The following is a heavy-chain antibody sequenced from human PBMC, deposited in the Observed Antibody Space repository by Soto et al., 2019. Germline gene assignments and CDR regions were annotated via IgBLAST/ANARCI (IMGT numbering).Heavy chain of an antibody. CDR1: GGSISSGGYY. D-gene: IGHD3-22*01. CDR3: ARDSNYDSSGYYYSALDY. Sequence: SETLSLTCTVSGGSISSGGYYWSWIRQHPGKGLEWIGYIYYSGSTYYNPSLKSRVTISVDTSKNQFSLKLSSVTAADTAVYYCARDSNYDSSGYYYSALDYWGQGTLVTVSS. CDR2: IYYSGST. J-gene: IGHJ4*02. V-gene: IGHV4-31*03.